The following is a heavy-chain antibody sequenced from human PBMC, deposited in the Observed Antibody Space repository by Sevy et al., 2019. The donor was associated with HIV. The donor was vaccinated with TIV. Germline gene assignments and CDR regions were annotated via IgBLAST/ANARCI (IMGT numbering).Heavy chain of an antibody. D-gene: IGHD4-17*01. V-gene: IGHV3-7*01. CDR3: ARDLPPSATTVAHFDY. CDR2: INQDGSQK. J-gene: IGHJ4*02. CDR1: EFTFSRYW. Sequence: GGSLRLSCATSEFTFSRYWMTWVRQAPGKGLEWVVYINQDGSQKSYVDSVKGRFTISRDNSKNSVFLQMNSLRAEDTAFYYCARDLPPSATTVAHFDYWGQGSLVTVSS.